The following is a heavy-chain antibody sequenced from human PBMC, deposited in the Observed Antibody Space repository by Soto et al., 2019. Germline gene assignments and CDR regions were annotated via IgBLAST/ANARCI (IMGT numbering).Heavy chain of an antibody. CDR3: VGSLMSRAMESFDY. V-gene: IGHV4-59*01. D-gene: IGHD5-18*01. CDR2: ISYTVDA. J-gene: IGHJ4*02. CDR1: AGSISRYY. Sequence: SETLSLTCSVSAGSISRYYWGWVRQSPGEGLEWIAHISYTVDASYNPSLKSRVTISLDTSKNQIALRLMSVTAADTAVYYCVGSLMSRAMESFDYWGQGTLVTVSS.